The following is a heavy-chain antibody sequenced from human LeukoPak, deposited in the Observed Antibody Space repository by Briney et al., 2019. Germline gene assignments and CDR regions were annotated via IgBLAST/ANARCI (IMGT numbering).Heavy chain of an antibody. J-gene: IGHJ4*02. CDR2: IKQDGSEK. Sequence: GGSLRLSCAASGFTFSSYWMSWVRQAPGKGLEWVANIKQDGSEKYYVDSVKGRFTISRDNAKNTLYLQMNSLRAEDTAVYYCAKDRPKGNYDYWGQGTLVTVSS. CDR3: AKDRPKGNYDY. D-gene: IGHD1-7*01. CDR1: GFTFSSYW. V-gene: IGHV3-7*03.